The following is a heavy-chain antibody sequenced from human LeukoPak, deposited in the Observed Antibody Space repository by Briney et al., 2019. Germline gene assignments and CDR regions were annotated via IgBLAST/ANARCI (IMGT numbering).Heavy chain of an antibody. CDR1: GYTFTNYA. Sequence: ASVKVSCKASGYTFTNYAIHWVRQAPGQRPEWMGWINAGNGNTNYAQKLQGRVTMTTDTSTSTAYMELRSLRSDDTAVYYCARDQDVRWELTPLNPLFDYWGQGTLVTVSS. V-gene: IGHV1-3*01. CDR2: INAGNGNT. J-gene: IGHJ4*02. D-gene: IGHD1-26*01. CDR3: ARDQDVRWELTPLNPLFDY.